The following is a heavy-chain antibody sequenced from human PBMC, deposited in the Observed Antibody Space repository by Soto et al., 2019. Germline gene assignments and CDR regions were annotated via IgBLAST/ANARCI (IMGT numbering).Heavy chain of an antibody. CDR2: ISSSSSTI. Sequence: LRLSCAASGFTFGSYRMNWVRQAPGKGLEWVSYISSSSSTIYYADSVKGRFTISRDNSKNTLYLQMNSLRAEDTAVYYCAKSGPPPSTYYYDSSGDNWFDPWGQGTMVTVSS. V-gene: IGHV3-48*01. J-gene: IGHJ5*02. CDR3: AKSGPPPSTYYYDSSGDNWFDP. CDR1: GFTFGSYR. D-gene: IGHD3-22*01.